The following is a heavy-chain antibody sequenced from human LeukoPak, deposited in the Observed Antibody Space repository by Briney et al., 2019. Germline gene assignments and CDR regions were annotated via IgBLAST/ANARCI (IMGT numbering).Heavy chain of an antibody. D-gene: IGHD6-13*01. CDR2: IHTSGST. V-gene: IGHV4-4*07. CDR3: ARDSRLWSGYSSSFNPRFDP. CDR1: GGSISSYY. Sequence: PSETLSLTCTVSGGSISSYYWSWIRQPAGKGLEWIGRIHTSGSTNYNPSLKGRFTMSVDTSKNPLSLQLSCLTAADTAVYYCARDSRLWSGYSSSFNPRFDPGGQGTLVTVSS. J-gene: IGHJ5*02.